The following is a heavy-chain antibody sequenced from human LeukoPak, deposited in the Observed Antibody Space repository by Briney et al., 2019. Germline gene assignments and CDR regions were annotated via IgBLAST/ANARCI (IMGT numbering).Heavy chain of an antibody. CDR1: GGSISSYY. CDR3: ARAEAFGVVNPDY. V-gene: IGHV4-59*12. CDR2: IYYSGST. Sequence: PSETLSLTCTVSGGSISSYYWGWIRQPPGKGLEWIGYIYYSGSTNYNPSLKSRVTISVDTSKNQFSLKLSSVTAADTAVYYCARAEAFGVVNPDYWGQGTLVTVSS. J-gene: IGHJ4*02. D-gene: IGHD3-3*01.